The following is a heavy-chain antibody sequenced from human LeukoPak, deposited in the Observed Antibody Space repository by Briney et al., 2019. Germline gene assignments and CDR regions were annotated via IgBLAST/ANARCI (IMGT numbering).Heavy chain of an antibody. J-gene: IGHJ4*02. CDR2: ISYDGSNK. V-gene: IGHV3-30*18. CDR1: GFTFSSYG. Sequence: GRSLRLSCAASGFTFSSYGMHWVRQAPGKGLEWVGVISYDGSNKYFADSVEGRFTISRDNSRNTLYLQMNSLRTEDTAVYYCAKSGSNWGIFDFWGQGTLVTVSS. D-gene: IGHD7-27*01. CDR3: AKSGSNWGIFDF.